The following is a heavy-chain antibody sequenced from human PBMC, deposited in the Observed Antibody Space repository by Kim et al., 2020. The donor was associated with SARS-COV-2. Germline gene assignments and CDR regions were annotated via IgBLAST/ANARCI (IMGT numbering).Heavy chain of an antibody. J-gene: IGHJ4*02. Sequence: TKFPRQFQGTVPMTRDTSTNTVYMELSSLRSDDTAVYYCAREPAGYYYKDYWGQGTLVTVSA. CDR3: AREPAGYYYKDY. V-gene: IGHV1-46*01. D-gene: IGHD3-10*01. CDR2: T.